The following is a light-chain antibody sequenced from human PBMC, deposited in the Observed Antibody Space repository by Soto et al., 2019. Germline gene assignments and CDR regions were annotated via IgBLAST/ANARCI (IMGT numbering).Light chain of an antibody. V-gene: IGKV1-33*01. CDR3: QHYDNLPRYT. J-gene: IGKJ2*01. CDR2: EAS. Sequence: DIQMTQSPSSLSTSVGERVTITCQASQAISNSLNWYQQKPGKAPNLLIYEASKLQTGVPSRFSGGGSGTHFTFTISNLQPEDIATYYCQHYDNLPRYTFGLGTKLEIK. CDR1: QAISNS.